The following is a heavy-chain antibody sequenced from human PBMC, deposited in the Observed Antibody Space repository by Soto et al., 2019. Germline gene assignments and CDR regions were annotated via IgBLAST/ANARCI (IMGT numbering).Heavy chain of an antibody. CDR3: ATHAVFPGANYGMDX. V-gene: IGHV5-51*01. CDR1: GYSFTSYW. Sequence: PGESLKISCKGSGYSFTSYWIGWVRQMPGKGLELMVIIYTGDSDTRYSPSFQGQVTISAYKSISTAYLQWSSLKSSDTAMYYCATHAVFPGANYGMDXWGQGTTVTVS. D-gene: IGHD1-26*01. CDR2: IYTGDSDT. J-gene: IGHJ6*02.